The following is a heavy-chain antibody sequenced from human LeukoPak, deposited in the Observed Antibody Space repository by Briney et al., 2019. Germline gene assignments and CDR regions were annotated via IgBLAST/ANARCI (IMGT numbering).Heavy chain of an antibody. CDR1: GFTFSRHW. CDR2: IKYDASST. J-gene: IGHJ4*02. V-gene: IGHV3-74*01. D-gene: IGHD1-26*01. CDR3: ARGATYAYYQDY. Sequence: GGSVRLSCADSGFTFSRHWMHWVRQAPGKGLVWVSRIKYDASSTSYMDSVRGRLTISRDNAKNTLYLQMNSLRAEDTAVYYCARGATYAYYQDYWGQGTLVTVSS.